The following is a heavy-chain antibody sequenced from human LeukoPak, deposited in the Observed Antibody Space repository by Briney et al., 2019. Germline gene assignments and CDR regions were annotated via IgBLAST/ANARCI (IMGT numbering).Heavy chain of an antibody. J-gene: IGHJ6*02. CDR1: GYTFTGYY. V-gene: IGHV1-2*02. Sequence: ASVKVSCKASGYTFTGYYLHWVRQAPGQGLEWMGWISPNSGGTNYAQKFQGRVTMTRDTSISTAYVELSRLRSDDTAVYYCASLVVRGPYYYYGMDVWGQGTTVTVSS. CDR3: ASLVVRGPYYYYGMDV. CDR2: ISPNSGGT. D-gene: IGHD3-10*01.